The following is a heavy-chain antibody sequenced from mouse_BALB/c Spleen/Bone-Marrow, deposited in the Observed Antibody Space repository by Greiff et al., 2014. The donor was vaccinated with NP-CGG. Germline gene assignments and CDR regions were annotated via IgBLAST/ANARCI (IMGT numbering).Heavy chain of an antibody. J-gene: IGHJ3*01. CDR1: GYTFTSYW. CDR3: ARDYRYDGFAY. D-gene: IGHD2-14*01. Sequence: VQLQQSGAELAKPGASVKMSCKASGYTFTSYWMHWVKQRPGQGLEWIGYINPSTGYTEYNQKFKDKATLTADESSSTAYMQLSSLTSEDSAVYYCARDYRYDGFAYWGQGTLVTVSA. CDR2: INPSTGYT. V-gene: IGHV1-7*01.